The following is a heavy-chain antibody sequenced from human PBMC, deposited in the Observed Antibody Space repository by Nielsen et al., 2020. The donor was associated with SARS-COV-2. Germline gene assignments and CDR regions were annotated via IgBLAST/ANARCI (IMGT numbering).Heavy chain of an antibody. D-gene: IGHD3-3*01. Sequence: WIRQPPGKGLEWIGYIYYSGSTYYNPSLKSRVTISVDTSKNQFSLKLSSVTAADTALYYCARERVGGITIFGVVTRYGMDVWGQGTAVTVSS. J-gene: IGHJ6*02. CDR2: IYYSGST. CDR3: ARERVGGITIFGVVTRYGMDV. V-gene: IGHV4-30-4*01.